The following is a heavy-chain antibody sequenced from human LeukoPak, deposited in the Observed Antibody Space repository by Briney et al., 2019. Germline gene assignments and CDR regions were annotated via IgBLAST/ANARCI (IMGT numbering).Heavy chain of an antibody. CDR1: GFTFSSHW. Sequence: PGGSLRLSCAVSGFTFSSHWMSWVRQAPGKGLEWVANIKQDGSETYYVDSVKGRFTISRDNAKNSLFLQMNSLGAEDTAVYYCARDGEMPTVYFDYWGQGTLVTVSS. V-gene: IGHV3-7*01. J-gene: IGHJ4*02. CDR3: ARDGEMPTVYFDY. D-gene: IGHD5-24*01. CDR2: IKQDGSET.